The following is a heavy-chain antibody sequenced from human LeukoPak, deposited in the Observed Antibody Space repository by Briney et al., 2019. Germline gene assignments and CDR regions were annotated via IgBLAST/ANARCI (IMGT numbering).Heavy chain of an antibody. CDR2: ISYDGSNK. CDR3: AKDEDSSGGSLFDY. CDR1: GFTFSSYA. V-gene: IGHV3-30*04. D-gene: IGHD2-15*01. Sequence: GGSLRLSCAASGFTFSSYAMHWVRQAPGKGLEWVAVISYDGSNKYYADSVKGRFTISRDNSKNTLYLQMNSLRAEDTAVYYCAKDEDSSGGSLFDYWGQGTLVTVSS. J-gene: IGHJ4*02.